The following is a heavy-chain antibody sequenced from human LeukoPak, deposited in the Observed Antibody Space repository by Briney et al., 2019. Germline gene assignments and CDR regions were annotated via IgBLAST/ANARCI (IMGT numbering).Heavy chain of an antibody. Sequence: GGSLRLSCAASGFTFSSTWMSWVRQAPGKGLEWVGNIQPDGSEGYPVDSVKGRFTISRDNARNSLFLQMNSLRVEDTAVYYCARDSSGWSNWFDPWGQGTLVTVSS. CDR3: ARDSSGWSNWFDP. CDR1: GFTFSSTW. J-gene: IGHJ5*02. V-gene: IGHV3-7*01. D-gene: IGHD6-19*01. CDR2: IQPDGSEG.